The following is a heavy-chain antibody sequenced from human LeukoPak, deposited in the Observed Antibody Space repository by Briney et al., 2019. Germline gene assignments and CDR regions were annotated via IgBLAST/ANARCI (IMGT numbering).Heavy chain of an antibody. J-gene: IGHJ4*02. CDR1: GGSISSYY. V-gene: IGHV4-59*06. CDR3: ARGAPYDSSGYYLDY. D-gene: IGHD3-22*01. CDR2: IYYSGST. Sequence: SEALSLTCTVSGGSISSYYWSWIRQPPGKGLEWIGYIYYSGSTYYNPSLKSRVTISVDTSKNQFSLKLSSVTAADTAVYYCARGAPYDSSGYYLDYWGQGTLVTVSS.